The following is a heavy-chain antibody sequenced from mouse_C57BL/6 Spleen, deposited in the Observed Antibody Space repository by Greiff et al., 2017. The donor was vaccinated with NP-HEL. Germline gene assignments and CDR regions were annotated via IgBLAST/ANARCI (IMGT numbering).Heavy chain of an antibody. CDR3: ARRGTTVVATGAMDY. Sequence: VKLQESGAELVKPGASVKISCKASGYAFSSYWMNWVKQRPGKGLEWIGQIYPGDGDTNYNGKFKGKATLTADKSSSTAYMQLSSLTSEDSAVYFCARRGTTVVATGAMDYWGQGTSVTVSS. CDR2: IYPGDGDT. V-gene: IGHV1-80*01. J-gene: IGHJ4*01. D-gene: IGHD1-1*01. CDR1: GYAFSSYW.